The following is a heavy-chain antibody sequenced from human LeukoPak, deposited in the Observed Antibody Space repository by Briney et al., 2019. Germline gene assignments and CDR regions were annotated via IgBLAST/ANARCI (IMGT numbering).Heavy chain of an antibody. CDR2: IYFSGST. Sequence: SETLSLTCTVSGYSISTGYYWDWIRQPPGKGLEWIGNIYFSGSTYYKQSLKSRVTISVDTSKNQFSLKLRSVTAADTAVYYCARASCGGGTCYDSRGWFDPWGQGTLVTVSS. D-gene: IGHD2-15*01. CDR1: GYSISTGYY. J-gene: IGHJ5*02. V-gene: IGHV4-38-2*02. CDR3: ARASCGGGTCYDSRGWFDP.